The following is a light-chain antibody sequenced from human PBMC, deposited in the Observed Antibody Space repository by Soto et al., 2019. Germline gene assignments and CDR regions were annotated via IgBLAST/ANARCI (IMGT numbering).Light chain of an antibody. V-gene: IGLV1-51*01. CDR3: GTWDYSLSAVV. CDR1: SSNIGNNY. CDR2: DNN. J-gene: IGLJ2*01. Sequence: QSVLTQSPSVSAAPGQKVTISCSGSSSNIGNNYVSWYQQLPGTAPKLLIYDNNKRPSGIPDRFSGSKSGTSATLGITGLQTGDEADYYCGTWDYSLSAVVFGGGTKLTVL.